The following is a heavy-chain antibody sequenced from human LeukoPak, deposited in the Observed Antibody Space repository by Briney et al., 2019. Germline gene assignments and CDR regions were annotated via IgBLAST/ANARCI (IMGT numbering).Heavy chain of an antibody. Sequence: TSETLSLTCTVSGGSISGSSYYWGWIRQPPGKGLEWIGGIYYSGSTYYNPSLKSRVTISLDTSKNQFSLKLSSVTAADTAVYYCARQGFGSSYFDYWGQGTLVTVSS. J-gene: IGHJ4*02. CDR3: ARQGFGSSYFDY. D-gene: IGHD3-16*01. CDR1: GGSISGSSYY. V-gene: IGHV4-39*07. CDR2: IYYSGST.